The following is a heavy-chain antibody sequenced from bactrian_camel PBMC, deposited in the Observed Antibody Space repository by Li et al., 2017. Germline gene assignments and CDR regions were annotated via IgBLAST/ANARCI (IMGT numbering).Heavy chain of an antibody. J-gene: IGHJ4*01. CDR1: ASRFIAASDC. V-gene: IGHV3S55*01. D-gene: IGHD2*01. Sequence: HVQLVESGGGSVRAGGSLRLSCAASASRFIAASDCVAWFRQVPGKEREVVASMTRDGSASYVDSVKGRFTISKDNAKNTLYLQMNSLKLEDTAMYYCAADRRASCSLGTISWAYWGQGTQVTVS. CDR3: AADRRASCSLGTISWAY. CDR2: MTRDGSA.